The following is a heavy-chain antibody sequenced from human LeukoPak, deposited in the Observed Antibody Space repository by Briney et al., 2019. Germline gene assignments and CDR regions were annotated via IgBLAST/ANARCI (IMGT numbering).Heavy chain of an antibody. Sequence: SVKVSCKASGFTFTSSAMQWVRHARGRRLEWIGWIVVGSGNTNYAQKFQERVTITRDMSTSTAYMELSSLRSEDTAVYYCAAERNWNYGSGFDYWGQGTLVTVSS. V-gene: IGHV1-58*02. CDR1: GFTFTSSA. CDR3: AAERNWNYGSGFDY. CDR2: IVVGSGNT. D-gene: IGHD1-7*01. J-gene: IGHJ4*02.